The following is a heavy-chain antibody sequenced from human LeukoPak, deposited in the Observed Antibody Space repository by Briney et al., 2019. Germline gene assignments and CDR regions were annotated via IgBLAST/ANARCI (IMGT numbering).Heavy chain of an antibody. Sequence: SETLSLTCAVSGGSFSGYYWSWIRQPPGKGLEWIGEINHSGNTNYNPSLKSRVTISVDTSKNQYSLKLSSVTAADTAVYYCARYGSVFDYWGQGTLVTVSS. J-gene: IGHJ4*02. CDR3: ARYGSVFDY. V-gene: IGHV4-34*01. CDR2: INHSGNT. CDR1: GGSFSGYY. D-gene: IGHD3-10*01.